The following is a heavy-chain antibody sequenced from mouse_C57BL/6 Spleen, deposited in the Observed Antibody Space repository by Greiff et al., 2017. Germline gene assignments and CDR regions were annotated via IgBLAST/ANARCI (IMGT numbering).Heavy chain of an antibody. CDR1: GFTFTDYY. J-gene: IGHJ2*01. CDR3: ARYKMYYFDY. Sequence: EVKLVESGGGLVQPGGSLSLSCAASGFTFTDYYMRWVRQPPGKALEWLGFIRNKANGYTTEYSASVKGRFTISRDNSQSILYLQMNAQRAEDSATYYCARYKMYYFDYWGQGTTLTVSS. V-gene: IGHV7-3*01. CDR2: IRNKANGYTT.